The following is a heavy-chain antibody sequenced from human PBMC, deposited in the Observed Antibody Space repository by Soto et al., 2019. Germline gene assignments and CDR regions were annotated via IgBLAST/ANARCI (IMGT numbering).Heavy chain of an antibody. Sequence: ASVKVSCKASGYTFTSYAMHWVRQAPGQRLERMGWINAGNGNTKYSQKFQGRVTITRDTSASTAYMELSSLRSEDTAVYYCARDYGDYFFFDYWGQGTLVTVSS. D-gene: IGHD4-17*01. V-gene: IGHV1-3*01. J-gene: IGHJ4*02. CDR3: ARDYGDYFFFDY. CDR2: INAGNGNT. CDR1: GYTFTSYA.